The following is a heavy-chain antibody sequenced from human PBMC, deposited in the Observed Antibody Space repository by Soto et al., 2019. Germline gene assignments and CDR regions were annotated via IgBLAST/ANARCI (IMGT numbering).Heavy chain of an antibody. V-gene: IGHV1-2*02. CDR2: INPKSDDT. CDR3: ARKHSLDYIRWGLDP. D-gene: IGHD4-4*01. Sequence: ASVKVSCKATGYPFSDNQIHWLRRAPGQGLEGMGRINPKSDDTNYAQKLQGRRTMTRHRSIDTADLASTGLTSDDTATYYCARKHSLDYIRWGLDPWGQGTLVTVSS. J-gene: IGHJ5*02. CDR1: GYPFSDNQ.